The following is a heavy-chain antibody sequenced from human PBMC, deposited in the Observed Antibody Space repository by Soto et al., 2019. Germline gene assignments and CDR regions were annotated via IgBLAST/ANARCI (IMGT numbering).Heavy chain of an antibody. Sequence: ASVTVSCKASGYTFTSYAMHWVRQAPGQRLEWMGWINAGNGNKKYSQQFQGRVTITRDTSASTAYMELRRLRSEDTAVYYCARASPPTYYYDSSGYSIFDYWGQGTLVTVSS. D-gene: IGHD3-22*01. CDR3: ARASPPTYYYDSSGYSIFDY. J-gene: IGHJ4*02. CDR2: INAGNGNK. CDR1: GYTFTSYA. V-gene: IGHV1-3*01.